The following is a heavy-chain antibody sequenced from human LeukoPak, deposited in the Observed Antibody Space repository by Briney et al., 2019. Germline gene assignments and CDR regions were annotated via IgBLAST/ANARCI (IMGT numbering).Heavy chain of an antibody. CDR1: GGSISSYY. V-gene: IGHV4-4*07. CDR2: IYSSGST. CDR3: ARDGRGYSSSWYFDL. Sequence: PSETLSLTCTLSGGSISSYYGSGIPQPAGRGLEGIGRIYSSGSTNYSPSLKSRVTLSVDTSRDQFSLRLSSVTAADTAVYYCARDGRGYSSSWYFDLWGQGTLVTVSS. J-gene: IGHJ4*02. D-gene: IGHD6-13*01.